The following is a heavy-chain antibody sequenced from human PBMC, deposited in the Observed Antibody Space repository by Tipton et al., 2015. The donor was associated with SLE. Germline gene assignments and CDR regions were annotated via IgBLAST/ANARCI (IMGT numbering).Heavy chain of an antibody. Sequence: GSLRLSCATSGFTFWCYEMGWVRQGPGKGLEWVSVTSASGAGTHYINSVRGRFTISRDISRDILYLQMNSLGGEDTALYYCVLRPDHEGVGRGYWGQGILVTVSS. V-gene: IGHV3-23*01. D-gene: IGHD1-26*01. CDR1: GFTFWCYE. J-gene: IGHJ4*02. CDR3: VLRPDHEGVGRGY. CDR2: TSASGAGT.